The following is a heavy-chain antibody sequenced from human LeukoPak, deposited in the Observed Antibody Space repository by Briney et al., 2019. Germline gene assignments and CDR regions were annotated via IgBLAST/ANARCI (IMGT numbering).Heavy chain of an antibody. J-gene: IGHJ4*02. CDR1: GGSFSGYY. CDR3: ARDASVAGLYYFDY. D-gene: IGHD6-19*01. CDR2: INHSGST. V-gene: IGHV4-34*01. Sequence: PSETLSLTCAVYGGSFSGYYWSWIRQPPGKGLEWIGEINHSGSTNYNPSLKSRVTISVDKSKNQFSLKLSSVTAADTAVYYCARDASVAGLYYFDYWGQGTLVTVSS.